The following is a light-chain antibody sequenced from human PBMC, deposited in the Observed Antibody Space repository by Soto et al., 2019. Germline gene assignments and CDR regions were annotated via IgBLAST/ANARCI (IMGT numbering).Light chain of an antibody. J-gene: IGKJ2*01. CDR1: QSLLHSNGYNY. CDR2: LGS. V-gene: IGKV2-28*01. CDR3: MQALQIPQT. Sequence: DIVMTQSPLSLPVTPGEPASISCRSSQSLLHSNGYNYLDWYLQKPGQSPQLLIYLGSNRASGVPDRVSGSGSGTDFTLKISRVEAEDVGVYYCMQALQIPQTFGQGTKLEIK.